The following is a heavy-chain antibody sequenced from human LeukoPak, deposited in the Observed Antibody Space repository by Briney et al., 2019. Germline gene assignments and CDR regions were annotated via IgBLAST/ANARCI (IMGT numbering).Heavy chain of an antibody. Sequence: PGGSLRLSYAAYGFTFSSYWMHWVRQAPGKGLVWVSRINSDGSSTSYADSVKGRFTISRDNAKNTLYLQMNSLRAEDTAVYYCASRSSGYYYYMDVWGKGTTVTVSS. J-gene: IGHJ6*03. CDR3: ASRSSGYYYYMDV. V-gene: IGHV3-74*01. D-gene: IGHD6-19*01. CDR1: GFTFSSYW. CDR2: INSDGSST.